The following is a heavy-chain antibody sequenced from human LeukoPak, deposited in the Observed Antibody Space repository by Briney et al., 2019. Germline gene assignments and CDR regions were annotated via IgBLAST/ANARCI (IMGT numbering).Heavy chain of an antibody. Sequence: ASVTVSCKASGYTLINYYMHWVRQAPGQGLEWMGIINPYGGSASYAQKFQGRVTMTRDTSTSTVYMELSSLGSEDTAVYYCARDPRLSSGYSTGILWYFDLWGRGTLVTVSS. J-gene: IGHJ2*01. V-gene: IGHV1-46*01. CDR1: GYTLINYY. CDR3: ARDPRLSSGYSTGILWYFDL. D-gene: IGHD3-22*01. CDR2: INPYGGSA.